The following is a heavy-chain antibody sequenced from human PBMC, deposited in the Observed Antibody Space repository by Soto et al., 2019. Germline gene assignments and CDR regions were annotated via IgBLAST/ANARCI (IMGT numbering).Heavy chain of an antibody. Sequence: SETLSLTCTVSGGSISSGDYYWSWIRQPPGKGLEWIGYIYYGGSTYYNPSLKSRVTISVDTSKNQFSLKLSSVTAADTAVYYCARASSLNYYDSSGHFDYWGQGTRVTVSS. V-gene: IGHV4-30-4*01. CDR2: IYYGGST. CDR1: GGSISSGDYY. D-gene: IGHD3-22*01. J-gene: IGHJ4*02. CDR3: ARASSLNYYDSSGHFDY.